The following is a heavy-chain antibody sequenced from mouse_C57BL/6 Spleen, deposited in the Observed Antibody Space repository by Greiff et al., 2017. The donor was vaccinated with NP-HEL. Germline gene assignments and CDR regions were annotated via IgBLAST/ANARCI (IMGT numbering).Heavy chain of an antibody. CDR1: GYTFTDYN. CDR2: INPNNGGT. CDR3: ARTALIYYYGSSPHWYFDV. V-gene: IGHV1-22*01. D-gene: IGHD1-1*01. J-gene: IGHJ1*03. Sequence: VQLQQSGPELVKPGASVKMSCKASGYTFTDYNMHWVKQSHGKSLEWIGYINPNNGGTSYNQKFKGKATLTVNKSSSTAYMELRSLTSEDSAVYYCARTALIYYYGSSPHWYFDVWGTGTTVTVSS.